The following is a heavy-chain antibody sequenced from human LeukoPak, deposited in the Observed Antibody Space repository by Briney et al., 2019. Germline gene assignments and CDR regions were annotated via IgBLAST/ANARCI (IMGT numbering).Heavy chain of an antibody. D-gene: IGHD1-7*01. CDR1: GYTFTSYG. Sequence: SVKVSCKASGYTFTSYGISWVRQAPGQGLEWMGGIIPIFGTANYAQKFQGRVTITTDESTSTAYMELSSLRSEDTAVYYCARGETGTTAYYYYYMDVWGKGTTVTVSS. J-gene: IGHJ6*03. V-gene: IGHV1-69*05. CDR3: ARGETGTTAYYYYYMDV. CDR2: IIPIFGTA.